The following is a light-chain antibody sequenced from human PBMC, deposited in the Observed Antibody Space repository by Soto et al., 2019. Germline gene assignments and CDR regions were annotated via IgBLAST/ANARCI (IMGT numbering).Light chain of an antibody. CDR3: QQYSKWPIT. CDR2: GIS. J-gene: IGKJ5*01. V-gene: IGKV3-15*01. CDR1: QSVNSN. Sequence: VVTQSPGTLSLSPGESATLSCRASQSVNSNYLAWYQQHPGQPPRLLIYGISTRATGIPARFSGSGSGTEFSLTISSLQSEDFAVYYCQQYSKWPITFGQGTRLEIK.